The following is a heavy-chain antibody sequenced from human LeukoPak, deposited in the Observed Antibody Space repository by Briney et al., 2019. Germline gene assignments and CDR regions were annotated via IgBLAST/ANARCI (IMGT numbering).Heavy chain of an antibody. Sequence: SETLSLTCAVYGGSLSGYYWSWIRQPPGKGLEWIGEIYHSGSTNYNPSLKSRVTISVDTSKNQFSLKLSSVTPADTAVYYSATDKVRGTRGEIFWGQGTLVTVSS. V-gene: IGHV4-34*01. D-gene: IGHD2-8*02. CDR2: IYHSGST. J-gene: IGHJ4*02. CDR3: ATDKVRGTRGEIF. CDR1: GGSLSGYY.